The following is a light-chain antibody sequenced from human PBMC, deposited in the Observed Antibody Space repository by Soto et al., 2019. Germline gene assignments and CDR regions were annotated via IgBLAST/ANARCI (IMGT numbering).Light chain of an antibody. V-gene: IGLV2-11*01. CDR3: CSYAGRYTYV. CDR1: SSDIGAYNY. CDR2: DVS. Sequence: QSVLTQAASGSGSPGQSITISCTGASSDIGAYNYVSWYQQHPCKAPKVMIYDVSKRPSGVSDRFSGSKSGNTASLTISGLQTEDEADYYCCSYAGRYTYVFGTGTKVTVL. J-gene: IGLJ1*01.